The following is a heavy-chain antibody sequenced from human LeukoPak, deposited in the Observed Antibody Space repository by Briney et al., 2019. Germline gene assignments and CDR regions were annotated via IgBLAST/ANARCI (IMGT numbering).Heavy chain of an antibody. CDR3: ARASGTGVYYFDY. Sequence: GGSLRLSCAASGFTFSSYGMHWVRQAPGKGLEWVAVISYDGSNKYYADSVKGRFTISRDNSKNTLYLQMNSLRAEDTAVYYCARASGTGVYYFDYWGQGTLVTVSS. CDR1: GFTFSSYG. V-gene: IGHV3-30*03. J-gene: IGHJ4*02. D-gene: IGHD6-13*01. CDR2: ISYDGSNK.